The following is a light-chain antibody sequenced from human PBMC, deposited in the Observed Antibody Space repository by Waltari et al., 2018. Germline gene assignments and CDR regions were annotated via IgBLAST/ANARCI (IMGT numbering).Light chain of an antibody. J-gene: IGKJ1*01. Sequence: EIVMTQSPATLSVSPGERATLSCRASQRVSSNLAWYQQKPGQAPRLLLYGASTRATGIPARFSGSGSGTEFTLTISSLQSEDFAVYYCQQYNNWWTFGQGTKVEIK. CDR3: QQYNNWWT. CDR1: QRVSSN. CDR2: GAS. V-gene: IGKV3-15*01.